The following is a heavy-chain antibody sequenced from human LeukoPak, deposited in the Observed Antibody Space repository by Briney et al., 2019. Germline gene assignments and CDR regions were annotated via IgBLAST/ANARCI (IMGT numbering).Heavy chain of an antibody. V-gene: IGHV4-30-4*08. D-gene: IGHD3-22*01. Sequence: PSETLSLTCAVYGGSFSGYYWSWIRQPPGKGLEWIGYIYYSGSTYYNPSLKSRVTISVDTSKNQFSLKLSSVTAADTAVYYCARASDSGFYYYFDFWGQGTLVTVSS. J-gene: IGHJ4*02. CDR1: GGSFSGYY. CDR2: IYYSGST. CDR3: ARASDSGFYYYFDF.